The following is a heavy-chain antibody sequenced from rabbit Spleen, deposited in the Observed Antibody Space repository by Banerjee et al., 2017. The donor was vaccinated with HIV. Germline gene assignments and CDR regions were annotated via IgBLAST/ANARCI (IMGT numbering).Heavy chain of an antibody. CDR2: IEPIFGNT. CDR1: GFDFSNYG. V-gene: IGHV1S47*01. D-gene: IGHD2-1*01. CDR3: VRDQAGDADYGPYYLNL. Sequence: QEQLVESGGGLVQPGESLKLSCKASGFDFSNYGVSWVRQAPGKGLEWIGYIEPIFGNTYFANWVNGRFTISSHNAQNTLYLQLNSLTAADTATYFCVRDQAGDADYGPYYLNLWGQGTLVTVS. J-gene: IGHJ4*01.